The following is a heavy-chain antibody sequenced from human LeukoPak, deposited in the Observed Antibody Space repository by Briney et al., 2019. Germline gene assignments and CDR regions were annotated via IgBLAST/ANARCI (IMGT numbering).Heavy chain of an antibody. CDR1: GFTVLDHA. D-gene: IGHD2-2*01. Sequence: GGSLRLSCVGSGFTVLDHAMHWVRQAPGKGLEWVSGIGWSSGRIDYADSVKGRFTISRDNAKNSLYLQMNSLRAEDTAVYYCARDELVVPAAMNAPSFDYWGQGTLVTVSS. J-gene: IGHJ4*02. V-gene: IGHV3-9*01. CDR2: IGWSSGRI. CDR3: ARDELVVPAAMNAPSFDY.